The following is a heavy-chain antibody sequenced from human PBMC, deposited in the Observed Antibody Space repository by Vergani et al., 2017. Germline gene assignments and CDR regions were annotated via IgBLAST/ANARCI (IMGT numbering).Heavy chain of an antibody. D-gene: IGHD3-10*01. CDR1: GFTFSSYS. Sequence: VQLVESGGGVVQPGRSLRLSCAASGFTFSSYSMNWVRQAPGKGLEWVSSISSSSSYIYYADSVKGRFTISRDNAKNSLYLQMNRLRAEDTAVYYCARADYYGSGSYYRGSRGPNGMDVWGQGTTVTVSS. V-gene: IGHV3-21*01. CDR2: ISSSSSYI. CDR3: ARADYYGSGSYYRGSRGPNGMDV. J-gene: IGHJ6*02.